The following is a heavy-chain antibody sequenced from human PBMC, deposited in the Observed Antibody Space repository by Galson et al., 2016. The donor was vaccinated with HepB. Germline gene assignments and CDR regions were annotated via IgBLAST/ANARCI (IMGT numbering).Heavy chain of an antibody. CDR1: GYSFTGFW. V-gene: IGHV5-51*03. CDR2: IYPGDSET. CDR3: ARRTVGYYKGASDY. J-gene: IGHJ4*02. Sequence: QSGAEVKKPGESLKIFCKGSGYSFTGFWIGWVRQKPGKGLEWMGIIYPGDSETRYSPPFQGQVTMSADKSINTAYLQWSSLKASDTAIYYCARRTVGYYKGASDYWGQGTLVTVSS. D-gene: IGHD1-26*01.